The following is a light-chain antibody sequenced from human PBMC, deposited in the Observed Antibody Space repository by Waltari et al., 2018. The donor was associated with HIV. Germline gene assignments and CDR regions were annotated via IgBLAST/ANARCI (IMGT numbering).Light chain of an antibody. CDR3: QVWDNNNAV. J-gene: IGLJ2*01. CDR2: QDT. Sequence: SSELTQPPSMSVSPGQPAITACPGHTLGGQYACWYQQRPGQSPVMVMYQDTGRPSGVPERFAGSSSGDTASLTIGGTQPLDEADYYCQVWDNNNAVFGGGTKLTVL. V-gene: IGLV3-1*01. CDR1: TLGGQY.